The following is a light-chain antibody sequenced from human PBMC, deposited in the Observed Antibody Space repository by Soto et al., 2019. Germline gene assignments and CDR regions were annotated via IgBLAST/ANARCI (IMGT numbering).Light chain of an antibody. CDR3: QQSYSTVLT. CDR1: QTINSY. V-gene: IGKV1-39*01. J-gene: IGKJ4*01. CDR2: AAS. Sequence: DIQMTQSPSSLSASVGDRVTITCRASQTINSYLNWYQQRPGKAPELLIYAASSLQSGVPSRFGGGGAGTDFTLTISSLQPEDSATYYCQQSYSTVLTFGGGTKVEIK.